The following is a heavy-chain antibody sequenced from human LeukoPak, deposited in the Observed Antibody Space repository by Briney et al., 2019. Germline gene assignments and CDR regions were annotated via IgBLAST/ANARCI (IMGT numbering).Heavy chain of an antibody. V-gene: IGHV4-34*01. D-gene: IGHD6-13*01. CDR3: ARVAPSSSLGY. J-gene: IGHJ4*02. CDR2: INHSGST. Sequence: PSETLSLTCGAHGGSFSAYYWSWIRQPPGKGLEWIGEINHSGSTNYNPSLKSRVTISVDTSKNQFSLKLRSVTAADTAVYYCARVAPSSSLGYWGQGTLVTVSS. CDR1: GGSFSAYY.